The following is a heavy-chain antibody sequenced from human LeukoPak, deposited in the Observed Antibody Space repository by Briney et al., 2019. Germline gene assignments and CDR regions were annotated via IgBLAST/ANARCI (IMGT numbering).Heavy chain of an antibody. D-gene: IGHD1-1*01. CDR3: STGLIPTTGYY. CDR2: IRSKTDGGTT. Sequence: PGGSLRLSRAASEFTFKNAWMNWVRQAPGKGLEWVDRIRSKTDGGTTDYAAPVRGRFTISRDDSKNMLYLQMNSLKTEDTAVYYCSTGLIPTTGYYWGQGTLVAVSS. V-gene: IGHV3-15*01. CDR1: EFTFKNAW. J-gene: IGHJ4*02.